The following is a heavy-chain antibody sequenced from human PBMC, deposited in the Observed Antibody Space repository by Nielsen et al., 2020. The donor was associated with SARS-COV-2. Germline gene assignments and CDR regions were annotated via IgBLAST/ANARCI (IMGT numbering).Heavy chain of an antibody. CDR3: ARDPSSVAGTTIDY. D-gene: IGHD6-19*01. J-gene: IGHJ4*02. CDR2: ISYGGDNE. CDR1: GFTFSKFP. Sequence: GGSLRLSCAASGFTFSKFPMHWVRQAPGKGLEWLAIISYGGDNEHYADSVKGRFTVSRDNSRNTLYLQMNSLRVEDTGVYYCARDPSSVAGTTIDYWGQGTLVTVSS. V-gene: IGHV3-30-3*01.